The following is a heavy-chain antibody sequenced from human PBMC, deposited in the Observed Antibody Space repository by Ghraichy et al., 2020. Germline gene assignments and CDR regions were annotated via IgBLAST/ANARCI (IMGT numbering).Heavy chain of an antibody. Sequence: ASVKVSCKASGYTFTSYAMHWVRQAPGQRLEWMGWINAGNGNTKYSQKFQGRVTITRDTSASTAYMELSSLRSEDTAVYYCARRTTVVTAFDIWGQGTMVTVSS. J-gene: IGHJ3*02. V-gene: IGHV1-3*01. CDR3: ARRTTVVTAFDI. CDR1: GYTFTSYA. CDR2: INAGNGNT. D-gene: IGHD4-23*01.